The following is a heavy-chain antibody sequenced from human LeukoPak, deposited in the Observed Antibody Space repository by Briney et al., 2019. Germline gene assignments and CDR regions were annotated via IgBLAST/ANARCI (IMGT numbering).Heavy chain of an antibody. CDR2: IYSDNT. Sequence: GGSLRLSCTVSGFTVSSNSMSWVRQAPGKGLEWVSFIYSDNTHYSDSVKGRFTISRDNAKNSLYLQMNSLRAEDTAVYYCARVRVSWYPSDYWGQGTLVTVSS. V-gene: IGHV3-53*01. CDR1: GFTVSSNS. D-gene: IGHD6-13*01. CDR3: ARVRVSWYPSDY. J-gene: IGHJ4*02.